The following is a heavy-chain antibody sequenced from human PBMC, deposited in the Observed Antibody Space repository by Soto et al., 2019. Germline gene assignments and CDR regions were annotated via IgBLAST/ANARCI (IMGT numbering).Heavy chain of an antibody. CDR2: ISGSGGST. Sequence: GGSLRLSCAASGFTFSSYAMSWVRQAPGKGLEWVSAISGSGGSTYYADSVKGRFTISRDNSKNTLYLQMNSLRAEDTAVYYCAKDQIVGATSLRGGYYYGMDVWGQGTTVTVSS. V-gene: IGHV3-23*01. J-gene: IGHJ6*02. CDR1: GFTFSSYA. CDR3: AKDQIVGATSLRGGYYYGMDV. D-gene: IGHD1-26*01.